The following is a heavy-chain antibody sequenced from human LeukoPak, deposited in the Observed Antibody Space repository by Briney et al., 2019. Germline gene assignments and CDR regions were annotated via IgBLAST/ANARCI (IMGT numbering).Heavy chain of an antibody. V-gene: IGHV5-51*01. CDR2: IYPGDSDT. CDR1: GYSFTSYW. Sequence: GESLKISCKGSGYSFTSYWIGWVRQMPGKGLEWMGIIYPGDSDTRYSPSFQGQVTISADKSISAAYLQWSSLKASDTAMYYCARTGRTQWLGPQDAFDIWGQGTMVTVSS. D-gene: IGHD6-19*01. CDR3: ARTGRTQWLGPQDAFDI. J-gene: IGHJ3*02.